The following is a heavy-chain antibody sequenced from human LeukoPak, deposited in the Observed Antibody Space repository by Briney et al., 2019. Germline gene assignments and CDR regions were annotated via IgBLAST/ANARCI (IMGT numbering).Heavy chain of an antibody. J-gene: IGHJ6*03. CDR1: GGSINSHY. D-gene: IGHD5-24*01. Sequence: SETLSLTCTVSGGSINSHYWSWIRQPPGKGLEWIGHIYYRGTTKYIPSLKSRVTISLDMSKNQFSLKLTSATAADTAVYYCARSVATIFDYYMDAWGNGTTVTVSS. V-gene: IGHV4-59*11. CDR3: ARSVATIFDYYMDA. CDR2: IYYRGTT.